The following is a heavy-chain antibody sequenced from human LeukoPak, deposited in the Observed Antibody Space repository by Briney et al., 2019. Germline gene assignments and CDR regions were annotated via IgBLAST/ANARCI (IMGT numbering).Heavy chain of an antibody. V-gene: IGHV3-74*01. CDR1: GFTLSTYW. J-gene: IGHJ4*02. Sequence: GGSLRLSCAASGFTLSTYWMNWVRHAPGKGLEWVSRIKSDGSGATYADSVKGRFTISRDNAKNTLYLQMNSLRAEDTAVYYCARAYTSDYWGQGTLVTVSS. CDR2: IKSDGSGA. D-gene: IGHD2-2*02. CDR3: ARAYTSDY.